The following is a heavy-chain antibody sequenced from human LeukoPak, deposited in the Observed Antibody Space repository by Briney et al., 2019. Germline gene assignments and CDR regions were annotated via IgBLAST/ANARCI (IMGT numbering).Heavy chain of an antibody. CDR1: GFTFSSYS. Sequence: GGSLRLSCAASGFTFSSYSMYWVRQAPGKGLEWVSYISSSSSNIYYADSVKGRFTISRDNSKNTLYLQMNSLRAEDTAVYYCAKDQSSGYYKTFDYWGQGTLVTVSS. V-gene: IGHV3-48*01. D-gene: IGHD3-22*01. CDR3: AKDQSSGYYKTFDY. J-gene: IGHJ4*02. CDR2: ISSSSSNI.